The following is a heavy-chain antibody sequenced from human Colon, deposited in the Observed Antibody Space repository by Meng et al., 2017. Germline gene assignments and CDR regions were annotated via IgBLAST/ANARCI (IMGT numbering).Heavy chain of an antibody. CDR2: TSHSGNI. Sequence: VQLQESGPGLVKPSETLSLTWPLSTDSISSTSWWSWVRQPPGKGLXWIGETSHSGNIKYNPSLKSRVIISVDKSENQVSLKLSSVTAADTAVYYCVRNFDSWGPGILVHGSS. CDR3: VRNFDS. V-gene: IGHV4-4*02. CDR1: TDSISSTSW. J-gene: IGHJ4*02.